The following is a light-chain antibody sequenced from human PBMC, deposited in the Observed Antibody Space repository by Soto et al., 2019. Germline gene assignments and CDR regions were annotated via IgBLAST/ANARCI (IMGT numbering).Light chain of an antibody. V-gene: IGKV3-15*01. CDR2: GAS. CDR3: QQYNNWPVA. CDR1: QSVSTT. Sequence: EILRTQSPDPLSVSPGERATLSCRASQSVSTTLAWYQQKPGQAPRLLIYGASTRATGIPARFSGSGSGTEFTLTISSLQSEDFAVYYCQQYNNWPVAFGQGTKVEIK. J-gene: IGKJ1*01.